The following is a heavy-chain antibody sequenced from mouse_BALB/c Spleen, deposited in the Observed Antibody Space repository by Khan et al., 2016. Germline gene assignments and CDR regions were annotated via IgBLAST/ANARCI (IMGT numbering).Heavy chain of an antibody. J-gene: IGHJ3*01. Sequence: VQLQQSGPGLVKPSQSLSLTCTVTGYSITSDYAWNWIRQFPGNKLEWMGYISYSGSTSYNPSLKSRISITRDTSKNQFFLQLNSVTTEDTATFSCARSGTARATPFAYWGQGTLVTVSA. CDR2: ISYSGST. CDR1: GYSITSDYA. D-gene: IGHD3-2*01. CDR3: ARSGTARATPFAY. V-gene: IGHV3-2*02.